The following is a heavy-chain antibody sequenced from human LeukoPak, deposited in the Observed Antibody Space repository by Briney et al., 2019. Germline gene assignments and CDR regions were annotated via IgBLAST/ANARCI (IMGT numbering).Heavy chain of an antibody. CDR3: ARAGGLRGAFDI. Sequence: PGGSLRLSCAASGFTFSSYAMSWVRQAPGKGLEWVSAISGSGGSTYYADSVKGRFTISRDNAKNSLYLQMNSLRAEDTALYYCARAGGLRGAFDIWGQGTMVTVSS. CDR1: GFTFSSYA. V-gene: IGHV3-23*01. D-gene: IGHD4-17*01. CDR2: ISGSGGST. J-gene: IGHJ3*02.